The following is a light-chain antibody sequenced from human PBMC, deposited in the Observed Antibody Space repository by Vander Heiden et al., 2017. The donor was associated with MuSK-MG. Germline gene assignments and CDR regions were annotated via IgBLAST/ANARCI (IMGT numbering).Light chain of an antibody. CDR1: QGIASY. Sequence: DIQLTLSPSILSASVGDRVTITCRASQGIASYVAWYQQKPGKAPKLLIYAASTLQSGVPSRFTGSGSGTEYTLTVIGLQREDIATYFCQQFHSYPPTFGPGTKVEIK. CDR2: AAS. V-gene: IGKV1-9*01. J-gene: IGKJ2*01. CDR3: QQFHSYPPT.